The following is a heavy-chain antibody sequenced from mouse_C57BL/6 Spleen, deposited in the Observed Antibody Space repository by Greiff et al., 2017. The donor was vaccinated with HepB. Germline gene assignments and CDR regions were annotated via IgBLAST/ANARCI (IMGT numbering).Heavy chain of an antibody. CDR2: IYPSDSET. Sequence: QVQLKESGAELVRPGSSVKLSCKASGYTFTSYWMDWVKQRPGQGLEWIGNIYPSDSETHYNQKFKDKATLTVDKSSSTAYMQLSSLTSEDSAVYYCATVYYGNYSFAYWGQGTLVTVSA. CDR3: ATVYYGNYSFAY. V-gene: IGHV1-61*01. J-gene: IGHJ3*01. CDR1: GYTFTSYW. D-gene: IGHD2-1*01.